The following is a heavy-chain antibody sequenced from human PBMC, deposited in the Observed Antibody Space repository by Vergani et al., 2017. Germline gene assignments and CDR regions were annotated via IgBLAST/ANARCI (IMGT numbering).Heavy chain of an antibody. CDR2: IYYSGST. J-gene: IGHJ5*02. Sequence: QVQLQESGPGLVKPSETLSLTCTVSGGSISSHYWSWIRQPPGKGLEWIGYIYYSGSTNYNPSLKSRVTISVDTSKNQFSLKLSSVTAADTAVYYCARVPRIAAAGTVRGSWFDPWGQGTLVTVSS. CDR3: ARVPRIAAAGTVRGSWFDP. D-gene: IGHD6-13*01. V-gene: IGHV4-59*08. CDR1: GGSISSHY.